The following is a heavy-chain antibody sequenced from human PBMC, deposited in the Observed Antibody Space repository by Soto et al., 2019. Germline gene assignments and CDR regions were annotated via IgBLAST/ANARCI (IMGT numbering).Heavy chain of an antibody. Sequence: SETLSLTSTVSGGSISSYYWSWIRQPPGKGLEWIGYIYYSGSTNYNPSLKSRVTISVDTSKNQFSLKLSSVTAADTAVYYCARQVRAAAQEFFDYWGQGTLVTVSS. CDR1: GGSISSYY. CDR2: IYYSGST. J-gene: IGHJ4*02. V-gene: IGHV4-59*08. CDR3: ARQVRAAAQEFFDY. D-gene: IGHD6-13*01.